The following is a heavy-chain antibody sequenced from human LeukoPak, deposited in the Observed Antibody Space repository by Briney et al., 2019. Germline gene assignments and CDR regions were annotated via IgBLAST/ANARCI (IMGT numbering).Heavy chain of an antibody. CDR3: ARAQRVVFGAGIDN. J-gene: IGHJ4*02. CDR2: VSAYNGNT. D-gene: IGHD3-3*01. Sequence: ASVKVSCKASGYTFTSYGISWVRQAPGQGLEWMGWVSAYNGNTNYAQNLQGRLTMTTDTPTSTAYMELRSLRSDDTAVYFCARAQRVVFGAGIDNWGQGTLVTVSS. CDR1: GYTFTSYG. V-gene: IGHV1-18*01.